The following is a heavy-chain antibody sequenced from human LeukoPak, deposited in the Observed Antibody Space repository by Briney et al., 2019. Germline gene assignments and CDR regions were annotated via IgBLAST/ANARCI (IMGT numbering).Heavy chain of an antibody. Sequence: PGRSLRLSCAASGFPFSSYSMHWVRQGPGKGLEWVAVISYDGTNKYYADSVKGRFTISRDNAKNSLYLQMNSLRAEDTAVYYCARRYCSSTSCLIDYWGQGTLVTVSS. CDR2: ISYDGTNK. J-gene: IGHJ4*02. D-gene: IGHD2-2*01. CDR1: GFPFSSYS. CDR3: ARRYCSSTSCLIDY. V-gene: IGHV3-30-3*01.